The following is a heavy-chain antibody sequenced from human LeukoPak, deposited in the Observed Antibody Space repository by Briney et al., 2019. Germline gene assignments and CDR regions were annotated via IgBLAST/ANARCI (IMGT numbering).Heavy chain of an antibody. Sequence: ASVKVSCKASGYTFTGYYMHWVRQTPGQGLEWMGWINPNSGGTNYAQKFQGRVTMTRDTSISTAYMELSRLRSDDTAVYYCARVDGVARPLDYWGQGTLVTVSS. J-gene: IGHJ4*02. V-gene: IGHV1-2*02. D-gene: IGHD5-12*01. CDR2: INPNSGGT. CDR1: GYTFTGYY. CDR3: ARVDGVARPLDY.